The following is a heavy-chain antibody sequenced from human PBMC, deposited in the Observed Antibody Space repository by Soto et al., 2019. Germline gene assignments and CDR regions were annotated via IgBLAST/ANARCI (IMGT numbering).Heavy chain of an antibody. V-gene: IGHV4-59*01. Sequence: QVQLQESGPGLVKPSETLSLTCTVSGGSINSYYWSWIRQSPGKGLEWIGFIYYTGSTNYNPSLQSRVSISVDTSKKQFSLKLSSVTAADTAVYYCARTQDYGDDIYYFDYWGQGTLVTVSS. CDR3: ARTQDYGDDIYYFDY. D-gene: IGHD4-17*01. CDR2: IYYTGST. CDR1: GGSINSYY. J-gene: IGHJ4*02.